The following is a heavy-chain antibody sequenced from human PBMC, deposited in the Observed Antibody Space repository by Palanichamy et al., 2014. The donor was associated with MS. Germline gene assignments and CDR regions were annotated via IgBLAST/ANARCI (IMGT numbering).Heavy chain of an antibody. J-gene: IGHJ4*02. V-gene: IGHV3-21*01. CDR1: GFTFSSYS. CDR2: ISSSSSYI. D-gene: IGHD3-22*01. Sequence: GEGLVEGLGGPVRLSCAASGFTFSSYSMNWVRQAPGKGLEWVSSISSSSSYIYYADSVKGRFTISRDNAKNSLYLQMNSLRAEDTAVYYCARDRCVTMIVVVIKALFDYWGQGTLVTVSS. CDR3: ARDRCVTMIVVVIKALFDY.